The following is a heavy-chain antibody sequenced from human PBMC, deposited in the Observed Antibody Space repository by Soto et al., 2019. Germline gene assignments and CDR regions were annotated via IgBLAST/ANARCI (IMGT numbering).Heavy chain of an antibody. J-gene: IGHJ4*02. Sequence: PSETLSLTCSVSGGSVSNKTYYWSWIRQPPGKRLEWIGDVYYSGTPNYNPSLKSRVTISVDLSKNQFSLRLSSVTTADTALYYCARTTAVPNTLRSRYFFDYWGQGTLVTVSS. CDR1: GGSVSNKTYY. CDR3: ARTTAVPNTLRSRYFFDY. D-gene: IGHD4-17*01. CDR2: VYYSGTP. V-gene: IGHV4-61*01.